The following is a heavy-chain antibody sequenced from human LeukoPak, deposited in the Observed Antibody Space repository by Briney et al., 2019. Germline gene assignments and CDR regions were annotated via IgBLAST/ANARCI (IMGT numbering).Heavy chain of an antibody. CDR2: IKQDGSEK. J-gene: IGHJ4*02. Sequence: GGSLRLSCAASGFTFSSYWMSWVRQAPGKGLEWVANIKQDGSEKYYVDSVKGRFTISRDNAKNSLYLQMSSLRAEDTAVYYCTRVPDCSSTSCYTGPPDYWGQGTLVTVSS. CDR3: TRVPDCSSTSCYTGPPDY. V-gene: IGHV3-7*01. CDR1: GFTFSSYW. D-gene: IGHD2-2*02.